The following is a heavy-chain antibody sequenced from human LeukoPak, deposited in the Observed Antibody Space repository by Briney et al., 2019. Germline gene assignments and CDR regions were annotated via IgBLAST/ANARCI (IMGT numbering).Heavy chain of an antibody. CDR2: IKSKTDGGTT. CDR1: GFTFSNAW. V-gene: IGHV3-15*01. CDR3: AKDISKRGLAIADS. Sequence: GGSLRLSCAASGFTFSNAWMSWVRQAPGKGLEWVGRIKSKTDGGTTDYAAPVKGRFTISRDDSKNTLYLQMNSLKTEDTAVYYCAKDISKRGLAIADSWGQGTLVTVSS. J-gene: IGHJ5*01. D-gene: IGHD3-3*02.